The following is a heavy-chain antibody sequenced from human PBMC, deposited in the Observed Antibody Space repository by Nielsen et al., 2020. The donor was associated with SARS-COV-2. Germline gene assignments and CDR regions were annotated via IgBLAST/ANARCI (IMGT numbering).Heavy chain of an antibody. J-gene: IGHJ4*02. V-gene: IGHV1-69*13. Sequence: SVKVSCKASVGTFSSYSISWVRQPPGHGLEWMVGIIPIFGTANYAQKFQGRVTITADESTSTAYMVLSSLRSEDTAVYYCASTAPGRGSFASFGADYWGQGTLVTVSS. CDR3: ASTAPGRGSFASFGADY. D-gene: IGHD3-10*01. CDR1: VGTFSSYS. CDR2: IIPIFGTA.